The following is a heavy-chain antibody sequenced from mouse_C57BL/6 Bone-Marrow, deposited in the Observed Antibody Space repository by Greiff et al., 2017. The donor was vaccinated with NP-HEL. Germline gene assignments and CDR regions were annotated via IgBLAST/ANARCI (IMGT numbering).Heavy chain of an antibody. CDR3: ASQSYYDYPWFAY. J-gene: IGHJ3*01. D-gene: IGHD2-4*01. V-gene: IGHV1-53*01. CDR1: GYTFTSYW. CDR2: INPSNGGT. Sequence: QVQLKQPGTELVKPGASVKLSCKASGYTFTSYWMHWVKQRPGQGLEWIGNINPSNGGTNYNEKFKSKATLTVDKSSSTAYMQLSSLTSEDSAVYYCASQSYYDYPWFAYWGQGTLVTVSA.